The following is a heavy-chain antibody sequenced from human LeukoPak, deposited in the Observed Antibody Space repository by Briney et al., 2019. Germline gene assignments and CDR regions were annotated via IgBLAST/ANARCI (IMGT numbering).Heavy chain of an antibody. V-gene: IGHV3-23*01. J-gene: IGHJ4*02. CDR2: VSGTGDRT. CDR3: AKELWEVSGYLDY. Sequence: PGGSLRLSCAASGFTFSNYPMTWVRQAPGRGPEWVSAVSGTGDRTIYADSVKGRFTISRDNSKNTLSLQMNSLKAEDTALYYCAKELWEVSGYLDYWGQGILVTVSS. D-gene: IGHD3-3*01. CDR1: GFTFSNYP.